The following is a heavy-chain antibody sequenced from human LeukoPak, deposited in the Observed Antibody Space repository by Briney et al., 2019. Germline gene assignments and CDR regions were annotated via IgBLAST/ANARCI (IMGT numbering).Heavy chain of an antibody. J-gene: IGHJ5*02. CDR1: GYSFTSYW. Sequence: GESLEISCKGSGYSFTSYWIGWGRQVPGKGLEGMGIIYPGDSDTRYSPSFHGQVTISADKSISTAYLQWSSLKASDTAMYYCARGQLVQYWFDPWGQGTLVTVSP. V-gene: IGHV5-51*01. D-gene: IGHD6-6*01. CDR2: IYPGDSDT. CDR3: ARGQLVQYWFDP.